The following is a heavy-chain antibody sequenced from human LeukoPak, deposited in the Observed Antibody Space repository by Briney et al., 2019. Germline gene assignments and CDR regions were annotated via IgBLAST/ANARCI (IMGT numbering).Heavy chain of an antibody. CDR2: IYYSGST. D-gene: IGHD4-17*01. Sequence: SETLSLTCTVSGGSISSYYWSWIRQPPGKGLEWIGYIYYSGSTNYNPSLKSRVTISVDTSKNQFSLKLSSVTAADTAVYYCARGQDNYGDFELNNWFDPWGQGTLVTVSS. J-gene: IGHJ5*02. V-gene: IGHV4-59*01. CDR1: GGSISSYY. CDR3: ARGQDNYGDFELNNWFDP.